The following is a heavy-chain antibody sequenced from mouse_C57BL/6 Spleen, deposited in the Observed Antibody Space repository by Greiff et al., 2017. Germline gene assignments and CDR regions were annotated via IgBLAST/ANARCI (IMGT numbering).Heavy chain of an antibody. CDR1: GYSITSDY. Sequence: DVKLVESGPGLAKPSQTLSLTCSVTGYSITSDYWNWIRKFPGNKLEYMGYISYSGSTYYNPSLKSRISITRDTSKNQYYLQLNSVTTEDTATYYCARRITTVVATDAMDYWGQGTSVTVSS. D-gene: IGHD1-1*01. V-gene: IGHV3-8*01. CDR3: ARRITTVVATDAMDY. J-gene: IGHJ4*01. CDR2: ISYSGST.